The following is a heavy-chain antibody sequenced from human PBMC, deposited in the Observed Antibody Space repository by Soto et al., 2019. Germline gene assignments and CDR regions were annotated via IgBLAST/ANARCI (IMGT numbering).Heavy chain of an antibody. CDR3: ARWSVGATGNWFDP. Sequence: QVQLQELGPGLVKPSETLSLTCTVSGGSISSYYWSWIRQHAGKGLEWIGRIYTSGSTNYNPSLKSRVTMSVDTSKNQFSLKLSYVTAADTAVYYCARWSVGATGNWFDPCGQGTLVTVSS. D-gene: IGHD1-26*01. CDR2: IYTSGST. V-gene: IGHV4-4*07. J-gene: IGHJ5*02. CDR1: GGSISSYY.